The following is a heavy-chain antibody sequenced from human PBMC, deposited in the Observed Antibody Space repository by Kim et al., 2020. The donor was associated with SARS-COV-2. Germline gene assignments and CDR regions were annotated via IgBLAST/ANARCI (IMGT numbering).Heavy chain of an antibody. D-gene: IGHD2-15*01. CDR3: ARIWRYCSGGSCLYYYYGMDV. Sequence: SETLSLTCTVSGGSISSSSYYWGWIRQPPGKGLEWIGSIYYSGSTYYNPSLKSRVTISVDTSKNQFSLKLSSVTAADTAVYYCARIWRYCSGGSCLYYYYGMDVWGQGTTVTVSS. CDR2: IYYSGST. J-gene: IGHJ6*02. CDR1: GGSISSSSYY. V-gene: IGHV4-39*01.